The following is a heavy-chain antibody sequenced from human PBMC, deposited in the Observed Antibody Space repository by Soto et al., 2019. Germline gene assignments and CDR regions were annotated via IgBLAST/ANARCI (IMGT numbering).Heavy chain of an antibody. J-gene: IGHJ5*02. D-gene: IGHD2-15*01. CDR2: IWSAGLT. CDR1: GFTVSSKY. CDR3: ARELPPDL. V-gene: IGHV3-53*01. Sequence: GGSLRLSCAASGFTVSSKYMNWVRQAPGKGLEWVSIIWSAGLTYYADYVRGHFTISRDISKNILFLQMNNLRAEDSAIYYCARELPPDLWGQGTLVTVSS.